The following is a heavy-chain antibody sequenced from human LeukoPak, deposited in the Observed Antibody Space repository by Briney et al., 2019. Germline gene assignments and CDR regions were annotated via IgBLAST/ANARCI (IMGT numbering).Heavy chain of an antibody. CDR3: ARDRPLYGMDV. CDR2: IDYSGST. Sequence: SETLSLTCTVSGGSISTYYWSWIRQPPGKGLEWIGNIDYSGSTNYNPSLRSRVTISEDTSKNQFSLKLASVIAADTAVYYCARDRPLYGMDVWGQGTTVTVSS. V-gene: IGHV4-59*01. D-gene: IGHD6-6*01. J-gene: IGHJ6*02. CDR1: GGSISTYY.